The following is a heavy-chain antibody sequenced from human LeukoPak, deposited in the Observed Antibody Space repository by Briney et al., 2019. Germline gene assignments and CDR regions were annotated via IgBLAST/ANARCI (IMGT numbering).Heavy chain of an antibody. V-gene: IGHV2-5*01. Sequence: SGPTLVNPTQTLTLTCTFSGFSLRTRGVGVGWIRQPPGKALEWLSLIYWNDDKRYSPSLKSRLTITKDTSKNQVVLTMTNMDPVDTATYYCAHAYYDFWSGYYPFPYYFDYWGQGTLVTVSS. CDR3: AHAYYDFWSGYYPFPYYFDY. D-gene: IGHD3-3*01. CDR2: IYWNDDK. J-gene: IGHJ4*02. CDR1: GFSLRTRGVG.